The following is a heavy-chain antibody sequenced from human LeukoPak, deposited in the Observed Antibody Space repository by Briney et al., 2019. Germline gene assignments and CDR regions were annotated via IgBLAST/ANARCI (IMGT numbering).Heavy chain of an antibody. Sequence: GGSLRLSCVASGFTFKSAWMSWVRQAPGKGLEWVGRIKGKSDGGTTDFAAPVKGRFAISRDDSKNTLYLQMNSLKTEDTAVYYCTTVGSFWVGDCWGQGTLVAVSS. CDR1: GFTFKSAW. V-gene: IGHV3-15*01. J-gene: IGHJ4*02. CDR2: IKGKSDGGTT. CDR3: TTVGSFWVGDC. D-gene: IGHD6-13*01.